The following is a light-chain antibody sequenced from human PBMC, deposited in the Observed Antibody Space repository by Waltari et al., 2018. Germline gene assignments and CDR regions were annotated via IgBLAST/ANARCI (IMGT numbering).Light chain of an antibody. V-gene: IGKV1-39*01. CDR2: ATS. Sequence: DIQMTQASSSLSASVGDRVNITCRASRSVSIYLNWYQQKPGKAPNLLIFATSALQTGFPSRFSGSGSGTDFTLTITNLQPEDFGIYYCQQTYDTPLTFGAGTKVQLK. J-gene: IGKJ4*01. CDR3: QQTYDTPLT. CDR1: RSVSIY.